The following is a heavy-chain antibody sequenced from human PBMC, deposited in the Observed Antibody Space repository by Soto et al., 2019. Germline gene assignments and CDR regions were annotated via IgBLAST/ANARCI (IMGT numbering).Heavy chain of an antibody. V-gene: IGHV4-59*08. D-gene: IGHD2-21*02. CDR2: IYYSGST. CDR3: ARPFLRLRGDSDY. J-gene: IGHJ4*02. CDR1: GGSISSYY. Sequence: SETLSLTCTVSGGSISSYYWSWIRQPPGKGLEWIGYIYYSGSTNYNPSLKSRVTISVDTSKNQFSLKLSSVTAADTAVYYCARPFLRLRGDSDYWGQGTLVTVSS.